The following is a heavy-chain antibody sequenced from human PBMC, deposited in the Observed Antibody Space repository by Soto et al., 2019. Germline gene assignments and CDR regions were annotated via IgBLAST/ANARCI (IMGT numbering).Heavy chain of an antibody. CDR3: ARARIAAAPRHLGTFDY. J-gene: IGHJ4*02. V-gene: IGHV1-3*01. CDR2: INAGNGNT. Sequence: SXKVSFKASGYTXTSYAMDWVRQAPGQSLEWMGWINAGNGNTKYSQKFQGRVTITRDTSASTAYMELSSLRSEDTAVYYFARARIAAAPRHLGTFDYWGQGTLGTVS. D-gene: IGHD6-13*01. CDR1: GYTXTSYA.